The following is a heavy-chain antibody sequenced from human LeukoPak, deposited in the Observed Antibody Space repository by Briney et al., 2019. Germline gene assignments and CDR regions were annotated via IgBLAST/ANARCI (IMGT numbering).Heavy chain of an antibody. CDR3: ARSTVTYDY. Sequence: LSLTCTVSGGSISSSGYYWGWIRQAPGKGLEWVSYISSSGSTIYYADSVKGRFTISRDNAKNSLYLQMNSLRAEDTAVYYCARSTVTYDYWGQGTLVTVSS. CDR2: ISSSGSTI. D-gene: IGHD4-11*01. V-gene: IGHV3-11*04. J-gene: IGHJ4*02. CDR1: GGSISSSGYY.